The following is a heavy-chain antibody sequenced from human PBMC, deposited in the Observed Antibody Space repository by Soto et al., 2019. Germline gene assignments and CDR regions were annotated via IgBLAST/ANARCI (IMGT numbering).Heavy chain of an antibody. Sequence: GESLKISCKGSGYTFASYWIAWVRQMPGKGLEWMGIIYPNDFDTKYSPSFQGQVTTSADKSISTAYLQWDSLKASDTAMYYCARQSATSPTYHYYEMDVWGQGTLVTVSS. CDR2: IYPNDFDT. V-gene: IGHV5-51*01. J-gene: IGHJ6*02. CDR1: GYTFASYW. D-gene: IGHD1-1*01. CDR3: ARQSATSPTYHYYEMDV.